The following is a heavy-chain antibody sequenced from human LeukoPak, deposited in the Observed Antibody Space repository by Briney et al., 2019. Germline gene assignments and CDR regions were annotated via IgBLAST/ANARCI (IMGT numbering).Heavy chain of an antibody. J-gene: IGHJ6*02. V-gene: IGHV1-18*01. CDR1: GYTFTTYG. D-gene: IGHD6-13*01. CDR3: ASGTSSWFGAYYYYGMDV. Sequence: ASVKVSCKTSGYTFTTYGISWVRQAPGQGLEWMGWISAYNGNTNYAQKLQGRVTMTTDTSTSTAYMELRSLRSDDTAVFYCASGTSSWFGAYYYYGMDVRGQGTTVTVSS. CDR2: ISAYNGNT.